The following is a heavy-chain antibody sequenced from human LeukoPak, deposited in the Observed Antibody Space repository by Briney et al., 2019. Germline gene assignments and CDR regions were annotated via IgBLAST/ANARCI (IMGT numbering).Heavy chain of an antibody. D-gene: IGHD3-22*01. V-gene: IGHV1-8*01. CDR3: ARDHRDYLYYYDSSGYYVY. Sequence: GASVKVSCKASGYTFTSYDINWVRQATGQGLEWMGWMNPNSGNTGYAQKFQGRVTMTRDTSTSTVYMELSSLRSEDTAVYYCARDHRDYLYYYDSSGYYVYWGQGTLVTVSS. CDR2: MNPNSGNT. CDR1: GYTFTSYD. J-gene: IGHJ4*02.